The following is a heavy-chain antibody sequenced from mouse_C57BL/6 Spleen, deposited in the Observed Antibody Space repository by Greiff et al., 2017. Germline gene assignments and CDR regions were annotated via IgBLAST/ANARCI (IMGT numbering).Heavy chain of an antibody. CDR2: ISYDGSN. V-gene: IGHV3-6*01. CDR3: ARARTYWYFDV. J-gene: IGHJ1*03. CDR1: GYSITSGYY. Sequence: EVQLQQSGPGLVKPSQSLSLTCSVTGYSITSGYYWNWIRQFPGNKLEWMGYISYDGSNNYNPSLKKRISITRDTSKNQFFLKLNSVTTEDTATYYCARARTYWYFDVWGTGTTVTVSS.